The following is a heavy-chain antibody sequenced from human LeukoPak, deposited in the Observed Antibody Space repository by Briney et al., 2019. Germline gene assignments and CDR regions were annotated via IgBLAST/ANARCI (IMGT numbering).Heavy chain of an antibody. CDR1: GYTFTSYG. J-gene: IGHJ4*02. V-gene: IGHV1-18*01. Sequence: ASAKVSCKASGYTFTSYGISWVRQAPGQGLEWMGWISAYNGNTNYAQKLQGRVTMTTDTSTSTAYMELRSLRSDDTAVYYCARTEYYYDSSGYYPTFDYWGQGTLVTVSS. D-gene: IGHD3-22*01. CDR2: ISAYNGNT. CDR3: ARTEYYYDSSGYYPTFDY.